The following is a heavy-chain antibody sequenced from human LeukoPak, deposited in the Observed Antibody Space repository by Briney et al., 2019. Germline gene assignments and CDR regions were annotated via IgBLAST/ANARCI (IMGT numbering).Heavy chain of an antibody. V-gene: IGHV1-2*02. D-gene: IGHD4-17*01. Sequence: ASVKVSCKASGYTFTGYYMHWVRQAPGQGLEWMGWINPNSGGTNYAQKFQGRVTMTRDTFISTAYMELSRLRSDDTAVYYCAGGVKDGDYVAQGYWGQGTLVTVSS. J-gene: IGHJ4*02. CDR3: AGGVKDGDYVAQGY. CDR2: INPNSGGT. CDR1: GYTFTGYY.